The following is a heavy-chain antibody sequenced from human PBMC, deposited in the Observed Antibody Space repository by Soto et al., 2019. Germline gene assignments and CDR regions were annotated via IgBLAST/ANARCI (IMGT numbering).Heavy chain of an antibody. V-gene: IGHV1-18*01. J-gene: IGHJ4*02. CDR3: ARAGSWDILTGYIRPNDY. CDR2: IGAYNGNT. D-gene: IGHD3-9*01. CDR1: GYTFTSYG. Sequence: GASVKVSCKASGYTFTSYGISWVRQAPGQGLEWMGWIGAYNGNTNYAQKLQGRVTMTTDTSTSTAYMELRSLRSDDTAVYYCARAGSWDILTGYIRPNDYWGQGTLVTVSS.